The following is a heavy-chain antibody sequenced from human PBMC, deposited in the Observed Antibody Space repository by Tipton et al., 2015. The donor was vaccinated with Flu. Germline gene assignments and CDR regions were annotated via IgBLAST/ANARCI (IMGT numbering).Heavy chain of an antibody. D-gene: IGHD5-18*01. Sequence: TLSLTCTVSGGSISSGSYYWSWIRQPAGKGLEWIGRMYPSGSTYCNPSLKSRVTITGDTSKNQFSLKLSSVTAADTAVYYCAREVVGYSYGSHYFDYWGHGTLVTVSS. CDR2: MYPSGST. CDR3: AREVVGYSYGSHYFDY. V-gene: IGHV4-61*02. CDR1: GGSISSGSYY. J-gene: IGHJ4*01.